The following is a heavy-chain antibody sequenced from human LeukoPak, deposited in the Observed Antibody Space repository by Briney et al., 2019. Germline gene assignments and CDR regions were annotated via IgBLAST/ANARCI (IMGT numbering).Heavy chain of an antibody. J-gene: IGHJ3*02. CDR1: VGSISNYY. CDR2: FYYSGST. Sequence: PSETLSLTCTVSVGSISNYYWSWIRQPPGKGLEWIGYFYYSGSTSYNPSLKSRVTISVATSKNQFSLKLSSVTAADTAEYYCAKGGIRSGAFDIWGQGTRVTVSS. CDR3: AKGGIRSGAFDI. V-gene: IGHV4-59*01. D-gene: IGHD6-13*01.